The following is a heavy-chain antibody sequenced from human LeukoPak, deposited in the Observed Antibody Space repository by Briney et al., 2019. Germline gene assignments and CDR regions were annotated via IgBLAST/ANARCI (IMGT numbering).Heavy chain of an antibody. CDR1: GFTFSSYG. CDR3: AKDRLLTYYYGSGSLIEY. J-gene: IGHJ4*02. CDR2: ISYDGSNK. V-gene: IGHV3-30*18. D-gene: IGHD3-10*01. Sequence: GGSLILSGAASGFTFSSYGMHWVRQAPGKGLEWVAVISYDGSNKYYADSVKGRFTISRDNSKHPLYLQMNSLRAEDTAVYYCAKDRLLTYYYGSGSLIEYWGQGTLVTVSS.